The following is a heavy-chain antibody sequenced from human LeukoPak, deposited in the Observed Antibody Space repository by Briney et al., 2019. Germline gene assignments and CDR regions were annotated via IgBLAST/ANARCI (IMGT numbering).Heavy chain of an antibody. D-gene: IGHD1-7*01. CDR2: INHSGST. V-gene: IGHV4-34*01. Sequence: SETLSLTCAVYGGSFSGYYWSWIRQPPGKGLEWIGEINHSGSTNYNPSLKSRVTISVDTSKNQFSLKLSSVTAADTAVYYCARRVGNYGCKLYYYYYGMDVWGQGTTVTVSS. CDR1: GGSFSGYY. J-gene: IGHJ6*02. CDR3: ARRVGNYGCKLYYYYYGMDV.